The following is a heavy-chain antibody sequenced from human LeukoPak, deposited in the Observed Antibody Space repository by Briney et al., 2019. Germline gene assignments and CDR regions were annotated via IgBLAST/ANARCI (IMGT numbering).Heavy chain of an antibody. CDR3: ARERREWEVCSGSDGFHI. D-gene: IGHD3-10*02. CDR2: TTNIGNTT. V-gene: IGHV3-11*04. J-gene: IGHJ3*02. Sequence: GGSLRLSCAASGFTFSDFYMGWVRQATGQGLEWVSYTTNIGNTTYYADSVKRRFTISRDNAKNTLSLHMNSLRVHDTAVYYCARERREWEVCSGSDGFHIWGQGTMVTVS. CDR1: GFTFSDFY.